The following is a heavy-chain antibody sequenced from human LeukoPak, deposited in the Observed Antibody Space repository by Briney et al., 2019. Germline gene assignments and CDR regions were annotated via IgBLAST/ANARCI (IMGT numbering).Heavy chain of an antibody. Sequence: SETLSLTCAVSGGTIISYYRSWIRQPAGKGLEWIGRIYTSGSTNYNPSLKSRVTISVDKSKNQFSLKLSSVTAADTAVYYCARAGGKSQYDFWSGYQPNWFDPWGQGTLVTVSS. D-gene: IGHD3-3*01. V-gene: IGHV4-4*07. CDR2: IYTSGST. CDR1: GGTIISYY. CDR3: ARAGGKSQYDFWSGYQPNWFDP. J-gene: IGHJ5*02.